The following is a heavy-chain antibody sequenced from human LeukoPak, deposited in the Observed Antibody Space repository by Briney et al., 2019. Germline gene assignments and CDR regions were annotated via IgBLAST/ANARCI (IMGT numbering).Heavy chain of an antibody. J-gene: IGHJ6*03. D-gene: IGHD6-13*01. CDR3: ARDRSIAAAGYYYYYMDV. V-gene: IGHV3-30*04. Sequence: GGSLRLSCAASGFTFSSYAMHWVRQAPGKGLGWVAVISYDGSNKYYADSVKGRFTISRDNSKNTLYLQMNSLRAEDTAVYYCARDRSIAAAGYYYYYMDVWGKGTTVTVSS. CDR2: ISYDGSNK. CDR1: GFTFSSYA.